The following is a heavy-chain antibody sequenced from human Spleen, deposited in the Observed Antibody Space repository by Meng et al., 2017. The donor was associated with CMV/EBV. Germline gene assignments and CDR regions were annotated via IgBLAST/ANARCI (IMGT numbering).Heavy chain of an antibody. CDR1: GYSFTDYF. V-gene: IGHV1-2*02. CDR2: ISPNNGDT. CDR3: ARFYSSRRLYGMDV. J-gene: IGHJ6*02. Sequence: ASVKVSCKASGYSFTDYFMHWVRQAPGQGLEWMGWISPNNGDTNYAPKFQGRVTMTRDTSINTAYMELSRLRSDDTAGYFCARFYSSRRLYGMDVWGQGTTVTVSS. D-gene: IGHD2-2*01.